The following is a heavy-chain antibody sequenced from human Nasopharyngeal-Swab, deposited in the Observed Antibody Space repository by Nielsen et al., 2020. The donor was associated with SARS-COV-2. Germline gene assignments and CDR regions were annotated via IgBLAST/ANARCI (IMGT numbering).Heavy chain of an antibody. J-gene: IGHJ5*02. CDR3: ARDNGYCSGDACYLGGWLDP. CDR1: GFTFSSYG. V-gene: IGHV3-30*03. D-gene: IGHD2-15*01. Sequence: GGSLRLSCAGSGFTFSSYGMNWVRQAPDKGLEWVAVMSNDGNYKFYADSVKGRFTISRDNSKNTLYLQMNSLRAEDTAVYYCARDNGYCSGDACYLGGWLDPWGQGTLVTVSS. CDR2: MSNDGNYK.